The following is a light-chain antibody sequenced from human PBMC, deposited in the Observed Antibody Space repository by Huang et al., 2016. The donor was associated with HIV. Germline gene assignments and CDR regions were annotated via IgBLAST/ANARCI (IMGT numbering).Light chain of an antibody. V-gene: IGKV3-15*01. CDR1: DSVSTN. CDR3: QQYNNWPVT. Sequence: ERVMTQSPATLSVSPGERATLSCRASDSVSTNVAWYQQRPGQAPRLLIYGASTRATGIAPRFRGSGSGTEFALTISSLQSEDFAVYYCQQYNNWPVTFGGGTKVEI. CDR2: GAS. J-gene: IGKJ4*01.